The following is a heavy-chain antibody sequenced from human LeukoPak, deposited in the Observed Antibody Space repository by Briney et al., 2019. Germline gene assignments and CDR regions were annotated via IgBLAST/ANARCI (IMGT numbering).Heavy chain of an antibody. CDR1: GFTFSTYA. Sequence: PGGSLRLSCAASGFTFSTYAMSWVRQAPGKGLEWVSGVTGSGRDTFYADSVKRLFTTSRDNSKNTLYLQINSLGADATATYYGAKWWDSGYDAMDVWGQGTTVTVSS. CDR2: VTGSGRDT. J-gene: IGHJ6*02. D-gene: IGHD1-26*01. CDR3: AKWWDSGYDAMDV. V-gene: IGHV3-23*01.